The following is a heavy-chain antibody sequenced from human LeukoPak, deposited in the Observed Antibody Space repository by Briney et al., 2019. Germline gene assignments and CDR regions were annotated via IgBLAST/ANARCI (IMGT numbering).Heavy chain of an antibody. CDR3: ALGLVTDY. J-gene: IGHJ4*02. CDR2: IYSGGST. D-gene: IGHD3-9*01. Sequence: GGSLRLSCAASGFTFDNYGMSWVRQAPGKGLEWVSVIYSGGSTYYADSVKGRFTISRDNSKNTLYLQMNGLRVEDTAVYYCALGLVTDYWGQGTLVTVSS. CDR1: GFTFDNYG. V-gene: IGHV3-66*01.